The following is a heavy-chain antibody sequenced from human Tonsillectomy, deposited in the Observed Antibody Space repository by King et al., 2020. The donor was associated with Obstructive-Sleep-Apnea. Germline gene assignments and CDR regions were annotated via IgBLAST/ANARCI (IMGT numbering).Heavy chain of an antibody. Sequence: QLQESGPGLVKPSGNLSLTCAVSGGSISSTNWWSWVRQPPGKGLEWIGEIDHSGSTNYNPSLKNRVTISIDKSENQFSLKLTSMTAADTAVYYCASGNSTSPGYWGQGTLVTVSS. CDR1: GGSISSTNW. CDR2: IDHSGST. D-gene: IGHD2/OR15-2a*01. J-gene: IGHJ4*02. CDR3: ASGNSTSPGY. V-gene: IGHV4-4*02.